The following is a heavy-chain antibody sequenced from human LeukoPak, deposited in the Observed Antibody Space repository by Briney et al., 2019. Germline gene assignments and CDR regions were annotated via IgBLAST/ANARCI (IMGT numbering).Heavy chain of an antibody. V-gene: IGHV1-8*01. CDR2: MNPNSGNT. CDR1: GHTFTSYD. Sequence: ASVKVSYKASGHTFTSYDINWVRQATGQGLEWMGWMNPNSGNTGYAQKFQGRVTMTRNTSISTAYMELSSLRSEDTAVYYCALMVRGVIPFDYWGQGSLVTVSS. CDR3: ALMVRGVIPFDY. D-gene: IGHD3-10*01. J-gene: IGHJ4*02.